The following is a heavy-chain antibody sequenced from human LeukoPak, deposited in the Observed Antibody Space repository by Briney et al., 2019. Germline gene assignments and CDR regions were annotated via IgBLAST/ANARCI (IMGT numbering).Heavy chain of an antibody. D-gene: IGHD1-26*01. V-gene: IGHV3-48*01. CDR1: GFTFSSYS. Sequence: PGGSLRLSCAASGFTFSSYSMNWVRQAPGKGLEWVSYISSSTTTYYADSVKGRFTISRDNAKNSLYLQMNSLRAEDTAVYYCARGGSYYNEAFDIWGQGTMVTVSS. CDR3: ARGGSYYNEAFDI. CDR2: ISSSTTT. J-gene: IGHJ3*02.